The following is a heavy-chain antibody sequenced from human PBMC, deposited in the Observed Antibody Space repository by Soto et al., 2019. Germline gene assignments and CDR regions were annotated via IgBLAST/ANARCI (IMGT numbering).Heavy chain of an antibody. CDR1: GGSFSGYY. CDR3: ARGGTIFGVVIINFFDY. J-gene: IGHJ4*02. CDR2: INHSGST. Sequence: SETLSLTCAVYGGSFSGYYWSWIRQPPGKGLEWIGEINHSGSTNYNPSLKSRVTISVDTSKNQFSLKLSSVTAADTAVYYCARGGTIFGVVIINFFDYWGQGTLVTAPQ. D-gene: IGHD3-3*01. V-gene: IGHV4-34*01.